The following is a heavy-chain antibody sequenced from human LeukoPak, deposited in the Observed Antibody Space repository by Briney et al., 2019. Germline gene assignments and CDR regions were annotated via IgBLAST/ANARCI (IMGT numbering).Heavy chain of an antibody. CDR3: ARESVSYYDFWGVSLDY. V-gene: IGHV3-21*01. CDR1: GFTFSSYS. Sequence: GGSLRLSCAASGFTFSSYSMNWVRQAPGKGLEWVSSISSSSSYIYYADSVKGRFTISRDNAKNSLYLQMNSLRAEDTAVYYWARESVSYYDFWGVSLDYWGQGTLVTVPS. D-gene: IGHD3-3*01. J-gene: IGHJ4*02. CDR2: ISSSSSYI.